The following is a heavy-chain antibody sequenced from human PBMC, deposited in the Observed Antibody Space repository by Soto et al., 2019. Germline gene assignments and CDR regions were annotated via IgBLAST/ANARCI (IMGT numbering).Heavy chain of an antibody. Sequence: SVKVSCKASGGTFSSYAISWVRQAPGQGLEWMGGIIPIFGTANYAQKFQGRVTITADESTSTAYMELSSLRSEDTAVYYCARGPEEKYCSGGSCYSVDYYYYMDVWGKGTTVTVSS. CDR2: IIPIFGTA. J-gene: IGHJ6*03. CDR1: GGTFSSYA. CDR3: ARGPEEKYCSGGSCYSVDYYYYMDV. V-gene: IGHV1-69*13. D-gene: IGHD2-15*01.